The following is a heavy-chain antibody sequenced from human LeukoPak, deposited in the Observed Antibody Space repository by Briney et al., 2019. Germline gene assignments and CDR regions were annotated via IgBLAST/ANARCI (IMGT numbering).Heavy chain of an antibody. CDR3: AKDGRPCSGGSCPLPD. J-gene: IGHJ4*02. V-gene: IGHV3-23*01. D-gene: IGHD2-15*01. Sequence: QTGGSLRLSCAASGFTFSSYAMSWVRQAPGKGLEWVSAISGSGGSTYYADSVKGRFTISRDNSKNTLYLQMNSLRAEDTAVYYCAKDGRPCSGGSCPLPDWGQGTLVTVSS. CDR2: ISGSGGST. CDR1: GFTFSSYA.